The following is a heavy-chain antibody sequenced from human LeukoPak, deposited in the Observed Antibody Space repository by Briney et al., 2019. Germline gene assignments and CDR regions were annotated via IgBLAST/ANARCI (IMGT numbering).Heavy chain of an antibody. CDR3: ASESTDYFDY. V-gene: IGHV3-48*02. D-gene: IGHD5/OR15-5a*01. J-gene: IGHJ4*02. Sequence: GGSLRLSCAASGFTFSSYGMHWVRQAPGKGLEWVSAISGSGGSTYYADSVKGRFTISRDNAKNSLYLQMNSLRDEDTAVYYCASESTDYFDYWGQGTLVTVSS. CDR1: GFTFSSYG. CDR2: ISGSGGST.